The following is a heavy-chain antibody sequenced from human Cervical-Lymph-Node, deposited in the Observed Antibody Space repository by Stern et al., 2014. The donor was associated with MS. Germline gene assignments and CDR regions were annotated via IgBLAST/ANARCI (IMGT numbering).Heavy chain of an antibody. CDR3: STFVSY. V-gene: IGHV3-11*01. CDR2: IGSCGKAI. J-gene: IGHJ4*02. CDR1: GSNFSDSY. Sequence: QLVESGGGLVKPGGSLRLSCRISGSNFSDSYINWIRPAPGQGLEWISYIGSCGKAIVYADSVKGRFTLSRDNTKNSVYLEMNSLRVDDTAIYYCSTFVSYWGQGTLVTVSS. D-gene: IGHD3-16*01.